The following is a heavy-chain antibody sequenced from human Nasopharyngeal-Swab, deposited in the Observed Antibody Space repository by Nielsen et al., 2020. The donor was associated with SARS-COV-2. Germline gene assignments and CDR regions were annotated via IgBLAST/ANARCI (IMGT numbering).Heavy chain of an antibody. CDR2: ISSMSSTI. CDR3: ARDPPADFWSGYYLDY. J-gene: IGHJ4*02. D-gene: IGHD3-3*01. Sequence: VAPAARKGLWWGSYISSMSSTIYYADSVKGRFTISRDNAKNSLYLQMKSLRAEDTAVYYCARDPPADFWSGYYLDYWGQGTLVTVSS. V-gene: IGHV3-48*04.